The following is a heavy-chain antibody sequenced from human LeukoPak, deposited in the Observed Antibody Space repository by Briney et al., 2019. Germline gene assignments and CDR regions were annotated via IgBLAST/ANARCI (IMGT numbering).Heavy chain of an antibody. CDR2: INHSGST. CDR1: GGSFSGYY. D-gene: IGHD1-26*01. CDR3: ARLVGAGKDYYYYYMDV. J-gene: IGHJ6*03. V-gene: IGHV4-34*01. Sequence: SETLSLTCAVYGGSFSGYYWSWIRQPPGKGLEWIGEINHSGSTNYNPSLKSRVTTSVDTSKNQFSLKLSSVTAADTAVYYCARLVGAGKDYYYYYMDVWGKGTTVTVSS.